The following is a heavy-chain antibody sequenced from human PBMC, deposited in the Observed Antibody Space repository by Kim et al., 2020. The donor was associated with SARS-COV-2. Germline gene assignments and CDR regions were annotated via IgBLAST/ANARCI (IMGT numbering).Heavy chain of an antibody. CDR1: GFTFSSYA. CDR3: ARDPYSSSYNYYGMDV. J-gene: IGHJ6*02. CDR2: ISSSGSTI. D-gene: IGHD6-13*01. V-gene: IGHV3-48*03. Sequence: GGSLRLSCAASGFTFSSYAMNWVRQAPGKGLEWVSYISSSGSTIYCADSVKGRFTISRDNAKNSLYLQMNSLRAEDTAVYYCARDPYSSSYNYYGMDVWGQGTTVTVSS.